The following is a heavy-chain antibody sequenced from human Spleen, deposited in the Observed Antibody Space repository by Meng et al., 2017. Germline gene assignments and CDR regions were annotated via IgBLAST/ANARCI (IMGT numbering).Heavy chain of an antibody. CDR1: GGSFSDYY. Sequence: QGQLPQGGPRLLKPSETLSLACVVSGGSFSDYYWSWIRQPPGKGLEWIGEINHSGSTNYNPSLESRATISVDTSQNNLSLKLSSVTAADSAVYYCARGPTTMAHDFDYWGQGTLVTVSS. D-gene: IGHD4-11*01. V-gene: IGHV4-34*01. CDR3: ARGPTTMAHDFDY. J-gene: IGHJ4*02. CDR2: INHSGST.